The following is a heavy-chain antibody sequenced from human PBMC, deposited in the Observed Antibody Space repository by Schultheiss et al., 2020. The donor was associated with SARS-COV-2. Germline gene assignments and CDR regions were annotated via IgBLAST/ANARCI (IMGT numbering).Heavy chain of an antibody. CDR2: IKQDGSEK. J-gene: IGHJ4*02. CDR1: GFTFSSYW. Sequence: GGSLRLSCAASGFTFSSYWMSWVRQAPGKGLEWVANIKQDGSEKYYVDSVKGRFTISRDNAKNSLSLQMNSLRTEDTAVYYCARTHSSGGRYYFDYWGQGTLVTVSS. D-gene: IGHD6-19*01. V-gene: IGHV3-7*03. CDR3: ARTHSSGGRYYFDY.